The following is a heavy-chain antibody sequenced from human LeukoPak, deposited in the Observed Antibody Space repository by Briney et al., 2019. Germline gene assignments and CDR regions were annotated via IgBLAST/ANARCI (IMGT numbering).Heavy chain of an antibody. CDR3: AKDCSGGSCYAH. V-gene: IGHV3-23*01. J-gene: IGHJ4*02. D-gene: IGHD2-15*01. CDR2: ISGSGGST. CDR1: GFTFSSYA. Sequence: AGGSLRLSCAASGFTFSSYAMSWVRQAPGKGLEWVSAISGSGGSTYYADSVKGRFTISGDNSKNTLYLQMNSLRAEDTAVYYCAKDCSGGSCYAHWGQGTLVTVSS.